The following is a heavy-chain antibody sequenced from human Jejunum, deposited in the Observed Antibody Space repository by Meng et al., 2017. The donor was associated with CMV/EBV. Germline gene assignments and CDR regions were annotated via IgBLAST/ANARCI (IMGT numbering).Heavy chain of an antibody. CDR1: FSSYP. V-gene: IGHV3-23*01. CDR3: GKAAVGSSSGRWYGTYYFDY. CDR2: ISGSGTST. J-gene: IGHJ4*02. D-gene: IGHD6-19*01. Sequence: FSSYPRTWVRQAPGKGLEWVSSISGSGTSTYYADFVKGRFTISRDNSKNRLYLQMNSLRAEDTAVYYCGKAAVGSSSGRWYGTYYFDYWGQRTLVTVSS.